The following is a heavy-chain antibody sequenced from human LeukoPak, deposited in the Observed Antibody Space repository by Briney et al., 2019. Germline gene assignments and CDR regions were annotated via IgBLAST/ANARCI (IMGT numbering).Heavy chain of an antibody. CDR3: AGVGYSSGWSPGRNNWFDP. CDR1: GFTFSSYE. Sequence: GGSLRLSCAASGFTFSSYEMNWVRQAPGKGLEWVSYISSSGSTIYYADSVKGRFTISRDNAKNSLYLQMNSLRAEDTAVYYCAGVGYSSGWSPGRNNWFDPWGQGTLVTVSS. V-gene: IGHV3-48*03. CDR2: ISSSGSTI. D-gene: IGHD6-19*01. J-gene: IGHJ5*02.